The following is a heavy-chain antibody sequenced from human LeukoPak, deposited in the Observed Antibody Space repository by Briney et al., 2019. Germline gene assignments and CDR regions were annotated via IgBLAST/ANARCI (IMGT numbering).Heavy chain of an antibody. Sequence: VASVKVSCTVSGYTLTELSMHWVRQAPGKGLEWMGGFDPEDGETIYAQKFQGRVTMTEDTSTDTAYMELSSLRSEDTAVYYCATARLTSGSYYNPFDYWGQGTLVTVSS. CDR2: FDPEDGET. CDR3: ATARLTSGSYYNPFDY. D-gene: IGHD1-26*01. V-gene: IGHV1-24*01. J-gene: IGHJ4*02. CDR1: GYTLTELS.